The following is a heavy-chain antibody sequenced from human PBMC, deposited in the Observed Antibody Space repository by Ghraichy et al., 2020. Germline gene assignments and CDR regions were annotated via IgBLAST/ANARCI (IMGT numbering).Heavy chain of an antibody. Sequence: SETLSLTCTVSGGSISSYYWSWIRQPPGKGLEWIGYIYYSGSTNYNPSLKSRVTISVDTSKNQFSLKLSSVTAADTAVYYCARDGRAAAGPYYYYYYMDVWGKGTTVTVSS. D-gene: IGHD6-13*01. J-gene: IGHJ6*03. V-gene: IGHV4-59*01. CDR1: GGSISSYY. CDR3: ARDGRAAAGPYYYYYYMDV. CDR2: IYYSGST.